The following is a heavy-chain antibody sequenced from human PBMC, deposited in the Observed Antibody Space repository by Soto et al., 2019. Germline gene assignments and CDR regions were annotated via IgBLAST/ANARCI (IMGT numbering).Heavy chain of an antibody. CDR2: IKKGGTEK. Sequence: EVQLVESGGTLVQPGGSLRLSCAASGFTLDGHWMTWVRQAPGKGLEWVGNIKKGGTEKYYADAVKGRFTVSRDDAKNSLYLQMSSLRAEDTAVYYCARGFATDRWGQGTLVTVSS. CDR3: ARGFATDR. D-gene: IGHD4-17*01. CDR1: GFTLDGHW. J-gene: IGHJ4*02. V-gene: IGHV3-7*01.